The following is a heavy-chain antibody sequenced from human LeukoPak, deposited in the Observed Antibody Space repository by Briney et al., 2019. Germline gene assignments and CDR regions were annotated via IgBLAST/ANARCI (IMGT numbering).Heavy chain of an antibody. J-gene: IGHJ4*02. D-gene: IGHD7-27*01. V-gene: IGHV4-31*03. CDR1: GGSISSGGYY. CDR3: ARSWGLFRHYPYYFDY. Sequence: PSETLSLTCTVSGGSISSGGYYWSWIRQHPGKGLEWIGYIYYSGSTYYNPSLKRRVTISVDTSKNQFSLKLSSVTAADTAVYYCARSWGLFRHYPYYFDYWGQGTLVTVSS. CDR2: IYYSGST.